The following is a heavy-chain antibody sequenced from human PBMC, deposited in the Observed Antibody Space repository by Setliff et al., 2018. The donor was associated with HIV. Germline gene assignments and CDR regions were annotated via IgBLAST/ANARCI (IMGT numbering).Heavy chain of an antibody. CDR2: ISSSGVST. CDR1: GFTVSTNY. Sequence: GGSLRLSCAASGFTVSTNYMSWVRQAPGKGLEWVSSISSSGVSTYYVDSVRGRFTISRDNSKNTLYLQMNSLRAEDTAVYYCAKGDSSSEGMDVWGKGATVTVSS. V-gene: IGHV3-23*01. CDR3: AKGDSSSEGMDV. D-gene: IGHD6-13*01. J-gene: IGHJ6*03.